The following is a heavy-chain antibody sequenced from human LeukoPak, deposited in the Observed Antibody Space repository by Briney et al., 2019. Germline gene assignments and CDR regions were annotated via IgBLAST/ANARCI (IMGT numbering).Heavy chain of an antibody. CDR2: ISSSGTTI. D-gene: IGHD4-17*01. V-gene: IGHV3-48*03. Sequence: GGSLRLSCAASGFTFSSYEMHWVRQAPGKGLEWVADISSSGTTIYYADSVKGRFTTSRDNAKNSLYLQMNSLRAEDTAVYYCARLLVTTPGVDPWGQGTLVTVSS. CDR3: ARLLVTTPGVDP. CDR1: GFTFSSYE. J-gene: IGHJ5*02.